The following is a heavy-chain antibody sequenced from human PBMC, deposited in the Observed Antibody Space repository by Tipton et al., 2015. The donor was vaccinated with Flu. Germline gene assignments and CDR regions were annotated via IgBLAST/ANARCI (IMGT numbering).Heavy chain of an antibody. CDR3: ARDHLVSGSNGNYHVPFDP. Sequence: SLRLSCTASGFSIRNYWMSWVRQAPGKGLEWVANIKQDGSDKKYGDSARGRFTISRDNAKNSLFLQMKTLRAEDTALYYCARDHLVSGSNGNYHVPFDPWGQGTLVTVSS. CDR1: GFSIRNYW. CDR2: IKQDGSDK. J-gene: IGHJ5*02. V-gene: IGHV3-7*01. D-gene: IGHD3-10*01.